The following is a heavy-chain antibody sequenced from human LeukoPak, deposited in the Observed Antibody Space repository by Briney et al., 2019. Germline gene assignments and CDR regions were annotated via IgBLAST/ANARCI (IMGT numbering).Heavy chain of an antibody. CDR3: AKPLGSRNWFDP. V-gene: IGHV3-23*01. CDR1: GFTFSSYA. Sequence: GGSLRLSCAASGFTFSSYAMSWVRQAPGKGLEWVSAICGSGGSTYYADSVKGRFTISRDNSKNTLYRQMNSLRAEDTAVYYCAKPLGSRNWFDPWGQGTLVTVSS. CDR2: ICGSGGST. D-gene: IGHD6-13*01. J-gene: IGHJ5*02.